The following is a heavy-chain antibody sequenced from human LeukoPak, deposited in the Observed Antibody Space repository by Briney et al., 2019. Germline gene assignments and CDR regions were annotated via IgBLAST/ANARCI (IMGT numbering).Heavy chain of an antibody. CDR1: GYTFTGYY. CDR3: ARRGKDFWSGYYGGYYYYYMDV. Sequence: ASVKVSCKASGYTFTGYYMHWVRQAPGQGLEWMRWINPNSGGTNYAQKFQGRVTMTRDTSISTAYMELSRLRSDDTAVYYCARRGKDFWSGYYGGYYYYYMDVWAKGPRSPSP. CDR2: INPNSGGT. J-gene: IGHJ6*03. D-gene: IGHD3-3*01. V-gene: IGHV1-2*02.